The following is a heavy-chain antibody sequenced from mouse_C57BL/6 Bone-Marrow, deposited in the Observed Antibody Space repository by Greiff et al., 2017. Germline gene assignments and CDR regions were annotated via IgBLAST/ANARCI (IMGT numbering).Heavy chain of an antibody. J-gene: IGHJ1*03. CDR3: VLYYGYDRGWYFDV. CDR2: IDPSDSYT. Sequence: QVQLQQPGAELVMPGASVKLSCKASGYTFTSYWMHWVKQRPGQGLEWIGEIDPSDSYTNYNQKFKGKSTLTVDKSSSTAYMQLSSLTSEDSAVYYCVLYYGYDRGWYFDVWGTGTTGTVSS. CDR1: GYTFTSYW. D-gene: IGHD2-2*01. V-gene: IGHV1-69*01.